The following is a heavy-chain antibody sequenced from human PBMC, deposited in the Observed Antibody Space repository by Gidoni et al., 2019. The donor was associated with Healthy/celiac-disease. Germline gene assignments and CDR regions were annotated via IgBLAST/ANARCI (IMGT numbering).Heavy chain of an antibody. CDR2: INHSGST. CDR1: GGSSSGYY. D-gene: IGHD5-12*01. CDR3: ARGDDIGHGMDV. Sequence: QVQLQHRGAGLFKLPDPLPLTCPAYGGSSSGYYWSWIRQPPGKGLEWIGGINHSGSTNYNPSLKSRVTISVDTSKNQFSLKLSSVTAADTAVYYCARGDDIGHGMDVWGQGTTVTVSS. J-gene: IGHJ6*02. V-gene: IGHV4-34*01.